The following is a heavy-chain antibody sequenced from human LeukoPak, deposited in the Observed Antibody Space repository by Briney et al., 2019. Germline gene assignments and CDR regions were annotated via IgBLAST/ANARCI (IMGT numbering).Heavy chain of an antibody. CDR1: GFTFSSYS. CDR3: ARYRGYSGYDLLH. V-gene: IGHV3-48*01. CDR2: ISRSSSTI. D-gene: IGHD5-12*01. Sequence: GGSLRLSCAASGFTFSSYSLNWVRQAPGKGLEWVSYISRSSSTIYYSDSVKGRFTISRDDAKDSVYLQMNSLRVDDTAVYYCARYRGYSGYDLLHWGQGTLVTVSS. J-gene: IGHJ4*02.